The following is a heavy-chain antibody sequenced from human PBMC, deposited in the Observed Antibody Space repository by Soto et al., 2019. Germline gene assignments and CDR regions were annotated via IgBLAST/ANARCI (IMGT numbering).Heavy chain of an antibody. V-gene: IGHV3-33*08. J-gene: IGHJ4*02. CDR2: IWYGGSNK. CDR1: GLTFSSYA. CDR3: ARGYSSGPDY. D-gene: IGHD3-22*01. Sequence: PGGSLRLSGTASGLTFSSYAMHWVRQAPGKGLEWVAVIWYGGSNKYYADSVKGRFTISRDNSKNTLYLQMNSLRAEDTAVYYCARGYSSGPDYWAQGTLVTVSS.